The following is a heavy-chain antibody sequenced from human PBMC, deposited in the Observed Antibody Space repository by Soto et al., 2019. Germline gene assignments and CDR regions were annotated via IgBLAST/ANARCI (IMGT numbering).Heavy chain of an antibody. CDR2: IYYSGST. J-gene: IGHJ4*02. Sequence: PSETLSLTCTVSGGSISSYYWSWIRQPPGKGLEWIGYIYYSGSTNYNPSLKSRVTISVDTSKNQFSLKLSSVTAADTAVYYCERMDTATEGLDYWGQGTLVTVSS. V-gene: IGHV4-59*01. CDR1: GGSISSYY. CDR3: ERMDTATEGLDY. D-gene: IGHD5-18*01.